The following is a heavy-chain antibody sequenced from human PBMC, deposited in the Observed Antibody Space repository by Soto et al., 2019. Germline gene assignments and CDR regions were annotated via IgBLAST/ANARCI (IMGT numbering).Heavy chain of an antibody. Sequence: PSASLSLSCEVSGGSMTTRAMWTCVQPFPGRGLEWIGEIAHDGHTNYNPSLSGRVTMSVDLSNSLFSLNVASFNAADTAVYFYAGGRIYDFWGRGTLVTVSS. CDR2: IAHDGHT. J-gene: IGHJ4*02. D-gene: IGHD3-16*01. CDR1: GGSMTTRAM. CDR3: AGGRIYDF. V-gene: IGHV4-4*02.